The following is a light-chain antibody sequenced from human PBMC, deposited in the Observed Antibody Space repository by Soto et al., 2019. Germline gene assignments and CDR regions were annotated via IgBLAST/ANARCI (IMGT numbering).Light chain of an antibody. CDR3: QQYRSYSRT. CDR1: QSIGPW. V-gene: IGKV1-5*03. Sequence: DIQMTQSPSALSASVGDRVTITCRASQSIGPWLAWFQQRPGKPPKLLISQTSYLESGVPSRFSGSGSGTEFTLTISSLQTDAFATYYCQQYRSYSRTFGQGTRVEVK. J-gene: IGKJ1*01. CDR2: QTS.